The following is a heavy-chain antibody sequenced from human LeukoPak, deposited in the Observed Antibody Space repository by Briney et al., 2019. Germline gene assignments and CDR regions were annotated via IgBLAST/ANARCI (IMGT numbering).Heavy chain of an antibody. Sequence: ASVKVSSKASGYTFISSYIHWVRQAPRQGLGWMGIINPSGDGTIYAQKFQGRVTMTTDTSTSTVYMELSSLKSEDTAVYYCARRYCSNISCQLGFDYWGQGTLVTVSP. J-gene: IGHJ4*02. CDR1: GYTFISSY. D-gene: IGHD2-2*01. V-gene: IGHV1-46*01. CDR3: ARRYCSNISCQLGFDY. CDR2: INPSGDGT.